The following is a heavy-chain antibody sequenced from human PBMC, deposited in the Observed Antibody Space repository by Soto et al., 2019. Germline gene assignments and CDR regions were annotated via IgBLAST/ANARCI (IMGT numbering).Heavy chain of an antibody. V-gene: IGHV3-64*04. CDR1: GFTFSSYA. CDR3: AKDLAPVAGPHDAFDI. D-gene: IGHD6-19*01. J-gene: IGHJ3*02. Sequence: PGGSLRLSCSASGFTFSSYAMHWVRQAPGKGLEYVSAISSSGGSTYYADSVKGRFTISRDNSKNTLYLQMNSLRAEDTAVYYCAKDLAPVAGPHDAFDIWGQGTMVTVSS. CDR2: ISSSGGST.